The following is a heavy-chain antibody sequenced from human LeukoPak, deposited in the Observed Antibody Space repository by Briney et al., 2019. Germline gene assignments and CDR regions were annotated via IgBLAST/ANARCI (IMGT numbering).Heavy chain of an antibody. CDR1: GYTFTNYW. Sequence: GESLKISCKGSGYTFTNYWIGWVRQLPGKGLEWMGIIYPGDSDTRYSPSFQGQVTFSADKSISTAYPHWSSLKASDTAMYFCARRSVLTQLDAFDVWGQGTTVTVSS. D-gene: IGHD4/OR15-4a*01. CDR3: ARRSVLTQLDAFDV. V-gene: IGHV5-51*01. CDR2: IYPGDSDT. J-gene: IGHJ3*01.